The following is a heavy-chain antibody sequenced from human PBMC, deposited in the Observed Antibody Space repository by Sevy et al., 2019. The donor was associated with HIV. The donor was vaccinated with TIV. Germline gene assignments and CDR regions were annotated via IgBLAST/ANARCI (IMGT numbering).Heavy chain of an antibody. CDR1: GFTVSSNY. D-gene: IGHD3-16*01. CDR3: ARAGGWTYFDY. J-gene: IGHJ4*02. Sequence: GGSLRLSCAASGFTVSSNYMSWVRQAPGKGLEWVSVIYSGGSSYYADSVKGRFTISRDNSKNTLYLQMNSLRAEDTAVYYCARAGGWTYFDYWGQGTLVTVSS. V-gene: IGHV3-53*01. CDR2: IYSGGSS.